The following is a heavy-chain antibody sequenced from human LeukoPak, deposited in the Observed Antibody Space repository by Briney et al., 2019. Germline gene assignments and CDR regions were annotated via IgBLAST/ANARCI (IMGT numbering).Heavy chain of an antibody. D-gene: IGHD6-19*01. CDR2: ISGSGGST. CDR1: GFTFSSYA. J-gene: IGHJ4*02. Sequence: GGSLRLSCAASGFTFSSYAMSWVRQAPGKGLEWVSAISGSGGSTYYADSVKGRFTISRDNSKSTLYPQMNSLRAEDTAVYYCAPVAVAGTPLTSDYWGQGTLVTVSS. V-gene: IGHV3-23*01. CDR3: APVAVAGTPLTSDY.